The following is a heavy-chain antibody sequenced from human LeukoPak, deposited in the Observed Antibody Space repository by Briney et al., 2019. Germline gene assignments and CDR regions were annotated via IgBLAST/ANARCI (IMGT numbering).Heavy chain of an antibody. D-gene: IGHD6-13*01. CDR3: ARFPVRRHSSSWYLKRYFDY. J-gene: IGHJ4*02. CDR2: MNPNSGNT. V-gene: IGHV1-8*01. Sequence: ASVKVSCKASGYTFTSYDINWVRQATGQGLEWMGWMNPNSGNTGYEQKFQGRVTMTRNTSISTAYMELSSLRSEDTAVYYCARFPVRRHSSSWYLKRYFDYWGQGTLVTVSS. CDR1: GYTFTSYD.